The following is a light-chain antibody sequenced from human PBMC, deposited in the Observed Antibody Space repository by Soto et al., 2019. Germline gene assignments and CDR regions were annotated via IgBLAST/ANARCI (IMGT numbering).Light chain of an antibody. CDR2: EVS. V-gene: IGLV2-14*01. J-gene: IGLJ1*01. CDR1: SSDVGGYNY. Sequence: QSALTQPASVSGSPGQSITISCTGTSSDVGGYNYVSWYQQYPGKAPKLMIYEVSNRPSGVSNRFSGSKSGNTASLTISGLQDEDEADYYCSSYTSSSTLLYVFGTGTKLTFL. CDR3: SSYTSSSTLLYV.